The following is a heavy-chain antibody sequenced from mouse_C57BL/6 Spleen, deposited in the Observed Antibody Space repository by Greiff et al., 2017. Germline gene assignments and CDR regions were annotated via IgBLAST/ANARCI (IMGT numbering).Heavy chain of an antibody. CDR3: ARDYYGSSHWYFDV. J-gene: IGHJ1*03. CDR1: GYSITSGYD. V-gene: IGHV3-1*01. Sequence: DVKLQESGPGMVKPSQSLSLTCTVTGYSITSGYDWHWIRHFPGNKLEWMGYISYSGSTNYNPSLKSRISITHDTSKNHFFLKLNSVTTEDTATYYCARDYYGSSHWYFDVWGTGTTVTVSS. D-gene: IGHD1-1*01. CDR2: ISYSGST.